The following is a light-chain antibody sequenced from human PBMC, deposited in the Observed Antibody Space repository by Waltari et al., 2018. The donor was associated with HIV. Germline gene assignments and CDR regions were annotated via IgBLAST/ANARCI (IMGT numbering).Light chain of an antibody. Sequence: QSALTQPPSASGSPGQSVTISCTGTSSDVGGYKFVSWYQQHPGKAPKLMIYEVNKRPSGVPDLVSGSKSGNTASLTVSGLQAEDEADYYCSSYAGSNNFKVFGGGTKLTVL. J-gene: IGLJ2*01. CDR1: SSDVGGYKF. CDR2: EVN. CDR3: SSYAGSNNFKV. V-gene: IGLV2-8*01.